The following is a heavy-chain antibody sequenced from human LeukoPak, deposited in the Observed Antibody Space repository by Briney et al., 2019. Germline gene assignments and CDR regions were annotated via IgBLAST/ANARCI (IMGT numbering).Heavy chain of an antibody. Sequence: GGSLRLSCAASGFTFSSHSMNWVRQAPGKGLEWVSFISSSSSYIYYADSVKGRFTISRDNSKNTLYLQMNSLRTEDTAVYYCARDDYLDYWGQGTLVTVSS. V-gene: IGHV3-21*01. CDR3: ARDDYLDY. CDR2: ISSSSSYI. CDR1: GFTFSSHS. J-gene: IGHJ4*02.